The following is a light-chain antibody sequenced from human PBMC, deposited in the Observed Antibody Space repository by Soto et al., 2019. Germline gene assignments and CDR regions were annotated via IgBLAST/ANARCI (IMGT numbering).Light chain of an antibody. CDR3: QQLNSYPIAT. Sequence: DIHLTQSPSFLSASVGDRVTITCRASQDISNFLAWYQQKPGKAPKLLIYAASTLQSGVPSRFSGSGSGREFTLTISSLQPEDFATYHCQQLNSYPIATFGGGTKVDIK. J-gene: IGKJ4*01. V-gene: IGKV1-9*01. CDR1: QDISNF. CDR2: AAS.